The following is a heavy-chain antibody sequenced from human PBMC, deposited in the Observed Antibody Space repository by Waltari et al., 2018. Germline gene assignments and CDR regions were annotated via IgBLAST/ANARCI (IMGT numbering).Heavy chain of an antibody. D-gene: IGHD4-4*01. CDR2: IYHSGST. CDR3: ARVGDYSSPFNWFDP. V-gene: IGHV4-30-2*01. CDR1: GGSISSGGYS. Sequence: QLQLQESGSGLVKPSQTLSLTCAVSGGSISSGGYSWSWIRQPPGKGLEWIGYIYHSGSTYYNPSLKSRVTISVDRSKNQFSLKLSSVTAADTAVYYCARVGDYSSPFNWFDPWCQGTLVTVSS. J-gene: IGHJ5*02.